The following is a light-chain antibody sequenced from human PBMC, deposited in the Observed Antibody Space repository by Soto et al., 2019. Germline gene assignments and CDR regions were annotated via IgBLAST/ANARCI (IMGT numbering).Light chain of an antibody. Sequence: VLTHPPSASGSPGQSVTISCTGTISDVGLYDYVSWYQQHPGKVPKLLIYEDTQRPSGVPDRFSGSKSGNTASLTVSGLQAEDEADYYCSSYGGNSNYVFGTGTKVTVL. V-gene: IGLV2-8*01. CDR3: SSYGGNSNYV. CDR2: EDT. CDR1: ISDVGLYDY. J-gene: IGLJ1*01.